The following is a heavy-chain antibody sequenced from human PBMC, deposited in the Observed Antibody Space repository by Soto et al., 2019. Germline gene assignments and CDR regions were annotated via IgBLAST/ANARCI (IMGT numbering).Heavy chain of an antibody. CDR2: IYPRDSDT. V-gene: IGHV5-51*01. Sequence: PGESLKISCKASGYTFTNYWIGWVRQMPGKGLEWMEIIYPRDSDTRYSPSFQGQVTISADKSISTAYLQWSSLKASDTAIYYCASSIAAVATVRWFDPWGQGTLVTVSS. CDR1: GYTFTNYW. J-gene: IGHJ5*02. CDR3: ASSIAAVATVRWFDP. D-gene: IGHD6-13*01.